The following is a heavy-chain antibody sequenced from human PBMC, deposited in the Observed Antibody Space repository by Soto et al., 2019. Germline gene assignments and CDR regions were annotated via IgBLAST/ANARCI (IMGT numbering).Heavy chain of an antibody. J-gene: IGHJ5*02. V-gene: IGHV4-30-4*01. Sequence: PSETLSLTCTVSGGSIRSGDYYWSWLRQPPGKGLEWIGYIYYSGSTYYNPSLKSRVTISVDTSKNQFSLKLSSVTAADTAVYYCARGPGGYCSGGSCYGRLDPWGQGTLVTVSS. D-gene: IGHD2-15*01. CDR1: GGSIRSGDYY. CDR2: IYYSGST. CDR3: ARGPGGYCSGGSCYGRLDP.